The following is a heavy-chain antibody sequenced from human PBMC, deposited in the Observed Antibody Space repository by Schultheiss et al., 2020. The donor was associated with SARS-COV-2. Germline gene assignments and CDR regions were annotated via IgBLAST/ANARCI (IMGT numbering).Heavy chain of an antibody. J-gene: IGHJ6*02. CDR3: ARDYYYDEGPYGMDV. CDR2: IKQDGSEK. CDR1: GFTFSSYG. Sequence: GGSLRLSCAASGFTFSSYGMHWVRQAPGKGLEWVANIKQDGSEKYYVDSVKGRFTISRDNAKNSLYLQMNSLRAEDTAVYYCARDYYYDEGPYGMDVWGQGTTVTVSS. V-gene: IGHV3-7*01. D-gene: IGHD3-22*01.